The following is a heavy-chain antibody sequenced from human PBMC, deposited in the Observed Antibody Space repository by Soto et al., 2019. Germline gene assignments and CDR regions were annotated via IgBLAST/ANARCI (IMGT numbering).Heavy chain of an antibody. V-gene: IGHV3-30-3*01. J-gene: IGHJ4*02. Sequence: GGSLRLSCAASGFTFSSYAMHWVRQAPGKGLEWVAVISYDGSNKYYADSVKGRFTISRDNSKNTLYLQMNSLRAEDTAVYYCARDRYPIQLDYWGQGTLVTVSS. CDR1: GFTFSSYA. D-gene: IGHD5-18*01. CDR2: ISYDGSNK. CDR3: ARDRYPIQLDY.